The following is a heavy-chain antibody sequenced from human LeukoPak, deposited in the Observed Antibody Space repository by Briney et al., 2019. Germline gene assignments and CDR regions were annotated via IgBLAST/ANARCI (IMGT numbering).Heavy chain of an antibody. CDR3: ARGARRIAVAGHIDY. Sequence: PGGSLRLSCAASGFTFSSYSMNWVRQAPGKGLEWVSSISSSSSYIYYADSVKGRFTISRDNAKNSLYLQMNSLRAEDTAVYYCARGARRIAVAGHIDYWGQGTLVTVSS. CDR1: GFTFSSYS. CDR2: ISSSSSYI. J-gene: IGHJ4*02. V-gene: IGHV3-21*01. D-gene: IGHD6-19*01.